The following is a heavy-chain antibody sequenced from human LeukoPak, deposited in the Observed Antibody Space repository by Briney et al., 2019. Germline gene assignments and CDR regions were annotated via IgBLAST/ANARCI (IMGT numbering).Heavy chain of an antibody. CDR3: AKVPKYCGGDCYSYLDY. D-gene: IGHD2-21*02. CDR2: ISGSGGIT. J-gene: IGHJ4*02. CDR1: GFTFSNFG. Sequence: GGSLRLSCAASGFTFSNFGLSWVRQAPGKGLEWVSIISGSGGITFYADSVRGRFTVSRDNSKNTLYLQMNTLRAEDTAVYYCAKVPKYCGGDCYSYLDYWGQGTLVTVSS. V-gene: IGHV3-23*01.